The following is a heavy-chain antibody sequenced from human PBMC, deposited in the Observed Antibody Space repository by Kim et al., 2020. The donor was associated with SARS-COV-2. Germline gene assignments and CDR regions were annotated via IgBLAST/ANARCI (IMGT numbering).Heavy chain of an antibody. Sequence: NDPALKGRVTILVDKSKNPFSLKLSSVTAADTAVYYCARAGSTVKFFDYWGQGTLVTVSS. V-gene: IGHV4-4*02. CDR3: ARAGSTVKFFDY. J-gene: IGHJ4*02. D-gene: IGHD3-10*01.